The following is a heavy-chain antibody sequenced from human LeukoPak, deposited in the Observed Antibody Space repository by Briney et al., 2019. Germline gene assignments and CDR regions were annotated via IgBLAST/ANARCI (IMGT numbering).Heavy chain of an antibody. CDR3: ARGWGSYGDYLFDP. J-gene: IGHJ5*02. CDR2: IYYSGST. V-gene: IGHV4-59*12. Sequence: SETLSLTCTVSGGSISSGYWSWIRQPSGKGLEWIGYIYYSGSTNYNPSLKSRVTISVDTSKNQFSLKLSSVTAADTAVYYCARGWGSYGDYLFDPWGQGTLVTVSS. CDR1: GGSISSGY. D-gene: IGHD4-17*01.